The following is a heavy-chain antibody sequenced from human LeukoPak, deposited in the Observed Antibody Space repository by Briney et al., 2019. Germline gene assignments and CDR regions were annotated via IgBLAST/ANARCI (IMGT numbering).Heavy chain of an antibody. J-gene: IGHJ5*02. V-gene: IGHV4-30-4*01. Sequence: SQTLSLTCTVSGGSISSGAYDWGWIRQHPKRGLEYVGYINHSGSTYYNPSLESRVTMSADTSKNQLSLKLSSVTAADTAVYYCARPYYYDSRIDPWGQGILVTVSS. D-gene: IGHD3-22*01. CDR1: GGSISSGAYD. CDR2: INHSGST. CDR3: ARPYYYDSRIDP.